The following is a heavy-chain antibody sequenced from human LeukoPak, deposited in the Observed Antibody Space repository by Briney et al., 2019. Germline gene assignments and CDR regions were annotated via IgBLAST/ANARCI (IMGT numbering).Heavy chain of an antibody. CDR3: ARESNYYYYYYYMDV. CDR1: GGSFSGYY. D-gene: IGHD4/OR15-4a*01. V-gene: IGHV4-34*01. CDR2: INHSGST. Sequence: SETLSLTCAVYGGSFSGYYWSWIRQPPGKGLEWIGEINHSGSTNYNPSLKSRVTISVDTSKNQFSLKLSSVTAADTAVYYCARESNYYYYYYYMDVWGKGTTVTISS. J-gene: IGHJ6*03.